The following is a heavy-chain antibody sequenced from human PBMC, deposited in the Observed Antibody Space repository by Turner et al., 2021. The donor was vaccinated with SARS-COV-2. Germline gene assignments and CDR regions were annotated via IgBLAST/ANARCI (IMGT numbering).Heavy chain of an antibody. J-gene: IGHJ4*02. D-gene: IGHD3-3*01. CDR1: GFTLSTYS. Sequence: VELVESGGGLVQPGGSLRLSCAASGFTLSTYSMSWVRQAPGKGPEWVSYISGTTTTIYYADSVKGRFTISRDNAKNSLYLQMNNLRAEDTAMYYCAREHYDFWSGYFYWGQGTLGTVSS. V-gene: IGHV3-48*01. CDR3: AREHYDFWSGYFY. CDR2: ISGTTTTI.